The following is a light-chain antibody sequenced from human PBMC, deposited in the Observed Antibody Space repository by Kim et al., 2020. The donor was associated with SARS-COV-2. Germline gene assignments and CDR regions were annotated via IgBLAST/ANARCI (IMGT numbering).Light chain of an antibody. Sequence: SVSPGQTASITCSGDKLGDKYACEYQQKPGQSPVLVIYQDSKRRSGIPERFSGSNSGNTATLTISGTQAMDEADYYCPAWDSSTVVFGGGTQLTVL. CDR1: KLGDKY. CDR3: PAWDSSTVV. J-gene: IGLJ2*01. V-gene: IGLV3-1*01. CDR2: QDS.